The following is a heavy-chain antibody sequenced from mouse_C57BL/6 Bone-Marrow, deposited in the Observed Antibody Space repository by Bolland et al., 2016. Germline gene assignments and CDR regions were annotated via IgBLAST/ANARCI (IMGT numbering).Heavy chain of an antibody. CDR3: ARGDWGYFDV. CDR2: DGSST. J-gene: IGHJ1*01. Sequence: DGSSTYYLDSLKSRFIISRDNAKNILYLQMSSLKSEDTATYYCARGDWGYFDVWGQGT. D-gene: IGHD4-1*01. V-gene: IGHV5-16*01.